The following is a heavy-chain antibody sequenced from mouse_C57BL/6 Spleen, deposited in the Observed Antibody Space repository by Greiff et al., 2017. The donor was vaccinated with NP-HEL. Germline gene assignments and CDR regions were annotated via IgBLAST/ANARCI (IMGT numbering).Heavy chain of an antibody. Sequence: EVQVVESGGGLVKPGGSLKLSCAASGFTFSSYAMSWVRQTPDKRLEWVATISDGGSYTYYPDNVKGRFTISRDNAKNHLYLQMSHLKSEDTAMYDGARDRNCYGNLDYIDYWGQGTTLTVSS. CDR3: ARDRNCYGNLDYIDY. CDR2: ISDGGSYT. D-gene: IGHD2-1*01. CDR1: GFTFSSYA. V-gene: IGHV5-4*01. J-gene: IGHJ2*01.